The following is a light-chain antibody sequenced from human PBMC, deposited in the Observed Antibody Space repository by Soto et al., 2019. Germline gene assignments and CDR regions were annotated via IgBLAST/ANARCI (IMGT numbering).Light chain of an antibody. J-gene: IGKJ5*01. Sequence: IQMTQSPSSLFASVGDRITITCRASQNIRSFLNWYQQKPGKAPKLLIYSASSLQSGVPSRFSGSGSGTYFTLTITILQPEDCATYYCQQSDSPPITFGQGTRLEIK. CDR1: QNIRSF. CDR2: SAS. CDR3: QQSDSPPIT. V-gene: IGKV1-39*01.